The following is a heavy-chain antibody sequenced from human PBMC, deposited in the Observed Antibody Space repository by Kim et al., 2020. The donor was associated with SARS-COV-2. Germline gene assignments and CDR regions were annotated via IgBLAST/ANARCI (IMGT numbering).Heavy chain of an antibody. J-gene: IGHJ5*02. CDR2: IYYSGST. Sequence: SETLSLTCTVSGGSISSSSYYWGWIRQPPGKGLEWIGSIYYSGSTYYNPSLKSRVTISVDTSKNQFSLKLSSVTAADTAVYYCARQGLVESWFDPWGQGT. CDR1: GGSISSSSYY. D-gene: IGHD1-26*01. V-gene: IGHV4-39*01. CDR3: ARQGLVESWFDP.